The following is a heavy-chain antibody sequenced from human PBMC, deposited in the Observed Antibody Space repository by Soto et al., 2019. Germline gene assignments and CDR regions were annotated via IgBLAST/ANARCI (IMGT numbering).Heavy chain of an antibody. CDR1: RYSFGSFS. CDR3: ARDLRFCVSSSCYANGYYYYGMNV. Sequence: GGLMTLACSTNRYSFGSFSLKWACASTREWPEWVSSIGSSSSYIYYADSVKGRFTISRDNAKNSLFLQMNSLRAEDTAVYYCARDLRFCVSSSCYANGYYYYGMNVWGQGT. CDR2: IGSSSSYI. V-gene: IGHV3-21*01. D-gene: IGHD2-2*01. J-gene: IGHJ6*02.